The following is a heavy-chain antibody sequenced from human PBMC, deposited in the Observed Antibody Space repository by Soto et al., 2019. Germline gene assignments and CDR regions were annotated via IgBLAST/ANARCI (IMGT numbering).Heavy chain of an antibody. J-gene: IGHJ6*03. CDR2: IYYSGST. V-gene: IGHV4-59*08. CDR1: GGSISSYY. Sequence: ETLSLTCTVSGGSISSYYWSWIRQPPGKGLEWIGYIYYSGSTNYNPSLKSRVTISVDTSKNQFSLKLSSVTAADTAVYYCARLEQPAYYYYYYMDVWGKGTTVTVSS. D-gene: IGHD6-13*01. CDR3: ARLEQPAYYYYYYMDV.